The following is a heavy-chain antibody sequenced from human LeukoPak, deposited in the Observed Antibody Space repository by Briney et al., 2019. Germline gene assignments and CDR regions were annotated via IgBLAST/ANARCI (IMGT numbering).Heavy chain of an antibody. V-gene: IGHV4-39*07. D-gene: IGHD6-13*01. Sequence: SETLSLTCTVSGDSISSSSYYWGWIRQPPGKGLEWIGSIYYSGSTYYNPSLKSRVTISVDTSKNQFSLKLSSVTAADTAVYYCARVRFGRFRIAAASYWGQGTLVTVSS. CDR2: IYYSGST. J-gene: IGHJ4*02. CDR3: ARVRFGRFRIAAASY. CDR1: GDSISSSSYY.